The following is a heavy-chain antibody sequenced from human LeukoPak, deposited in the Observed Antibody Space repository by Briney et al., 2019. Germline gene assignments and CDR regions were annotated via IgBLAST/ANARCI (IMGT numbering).Heavy chain of an antibody. CDR2: IYYSGST. J-gene: IGHJ4*02. CDR1: GGSIRSYY. Sequence: SETLSLTCTVSGGSIRSYYWSWIRQPPGKGLEWIGYIYYSGSTNYNPSLKSRVTISVDTSKNQFSLKLSSVTATDTAVYYCARQGAGVPFDYWGRGTLVTVSS. V-gene: IGHV4-59*08. CDR3: ARQGAGVPFDY. D-gene: IGHD3-10*01.